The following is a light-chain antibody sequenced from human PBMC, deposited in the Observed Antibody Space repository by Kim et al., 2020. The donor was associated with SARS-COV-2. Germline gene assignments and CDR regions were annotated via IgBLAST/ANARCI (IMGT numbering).Light chain of an antibody. Sequence: DIQMTQSPSSLSASVGDRVTITCQASQDINKYLSWYQQKPGKAPQLLIYDASKLDTGVPSRFSGSGSGTDFTFTISSLQPEDFATYYCQQYDSVPLTFGGGTKVEIK. J-gene: IGKJ4*01. V-gene: IGKV1-33*01. CDR2: DAS. CDR1: QDINKY. CDR3: QQYDSVPLT.